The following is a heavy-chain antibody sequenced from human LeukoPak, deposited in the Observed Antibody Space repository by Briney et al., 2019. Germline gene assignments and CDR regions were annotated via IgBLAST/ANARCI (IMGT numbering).Heavy chain of an antibody. D-gene: IGHD5-18*01. CDR1: GFTFNDYG. Sequence: GGSLRLSCEASGFTFNDYGMSWVRQAPGKGLEWVSYISSSGSTIYYADSVKGRFTISRDNAKNSLYLQMNSLRAEDTAVYYCARDNAWTAMVYYYYYGMDVWGQGTTVTVSS. J-gene: IGHJ6*02. V-gene: IGHV3-48*03. CDR2: ISSSGSTI. CDR3: ARDNAWTAMVYYYYYGMDV.